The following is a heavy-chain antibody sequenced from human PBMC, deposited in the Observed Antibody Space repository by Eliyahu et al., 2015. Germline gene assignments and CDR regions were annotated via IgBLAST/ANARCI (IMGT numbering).Heavy chain of an antibody. CDR1: GGSISSGGYS. J-gene: IGHJ6*02. Sequence: QLQLQESGSGLVKPSQTLSLTCAVSGGSISSGGYSWSWIRQPPGKGLEWIGYIYHSGSTYYNPSLKSRVTISVDRSKNQFSLKLSSVTAADTAVYYCARGPGWLRFLDYYYGMDVWGQGTTVTVSS. CDR2: IYHSGST. V-gene: IGHV4-30-2*01. CDR3: ARGPGWLRFLDYYYGMDV. D-gene: IGHD5-12*01.